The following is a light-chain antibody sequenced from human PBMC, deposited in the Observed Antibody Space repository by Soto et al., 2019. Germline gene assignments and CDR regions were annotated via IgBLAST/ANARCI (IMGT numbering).Light chain of an antibody. V-gene: IGKV3-20*01. CDR1: QSISSSS. CDR2: GAS. CDR3: QQYGSSPPWT. Sequence: DIVRAKSPASLSVSPAEQATRACRAIQSISSSSLAWYQQKRGQAPRLLIYGASRRATGIPDTYSGSGSGTDFTLTISRLEPEDFAVYYCQQYGSSPPWTFGQGTKVDIK. J-gene: IGKJ1*01.